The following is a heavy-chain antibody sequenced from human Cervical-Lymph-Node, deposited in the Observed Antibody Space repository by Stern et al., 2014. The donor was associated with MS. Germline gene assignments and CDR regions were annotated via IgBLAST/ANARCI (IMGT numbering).Heavy chain of an antibody. V-gene: IGHV3-11*01. Sequence: QVQLVESGGGLVKPGGSLRLSCAASGFTFTDYYMSWVRQAPGKGLEWVSSITTIGRTMYYADSVRVRFSISRDNAKNSLYLQMNSLRAEDTAVYYCASVVTSGWYPGYWYFDLWGRGTLVTVSS. CDR3: ASVVTSGWYPGYWYFDL. D-gene: IGHD6-19*01. CDR1: GFTFTDYY. CDR2: ITTIGRTM. J-gene: IGHJ2*01.